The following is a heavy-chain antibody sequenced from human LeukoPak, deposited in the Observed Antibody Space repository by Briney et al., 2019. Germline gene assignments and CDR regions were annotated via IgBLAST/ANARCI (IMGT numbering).Heavy chain of an antibody. CDR2: IIPIFGTA. D-gene: IGHD3-3*01. V-gene: IGHV1-69*13. J-gene: IGHJ5*02. CDR3: ARAGETIFGAPNWFDP. Sequence: SVKVSCKASGGTFSSYAISWVRQAPGQGLEWMGGIIPIFGTANYAQKFQGRVTITADESTSTAYMELSSLRSEDTAVYYCARAGETIFGAPNWFDPWGQGTLVTVSS. CDR1: GGTFSSYA.